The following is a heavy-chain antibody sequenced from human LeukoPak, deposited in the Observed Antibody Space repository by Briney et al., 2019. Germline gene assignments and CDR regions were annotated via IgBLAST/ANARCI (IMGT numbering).Heavy chain of an antibody. V-gene: IGHV1-8*01. D-gene: IGHD3-22*01. Sequence: ASVKVSCKASGYTFTSYDINWVRQANGQGLEWMGWMNPNSGNTGYAQKFQGRVTMTRNTSISTAYMELSSLRSEDTAVYYCARAGYYDSSGYPLDYYYYGMDVWGQGTTVTVSS. CDR2: MNPNSGNT. J-gene: IGHJ6*02. CDR1: GYTFTSYD. CDR3: ARAGYYDSSGYPLDYYYYGMDV.